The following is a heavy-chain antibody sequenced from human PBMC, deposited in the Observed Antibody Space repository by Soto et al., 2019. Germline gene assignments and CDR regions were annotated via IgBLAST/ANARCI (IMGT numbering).Heavy chain of an antibody. J-gene: IGHJ5*02. V-gene: IGHV3-33*08. CDR2: IWYDGSNK. CDR1: GFTLIYDW. Sequence: GGSLRLSCAASGFTLIYDWMNWVRRAPGRGLEWVAVIWYDGSNKYYADSVKGRFTISRDNSKNTLYLQMNSLRAEDTAVYYCARASCSGGSCYNWFDPWGKGTLVTVSS. CDR3: ARASCSGGSCYNWFDP. D-gene: IGHD2-15*01.